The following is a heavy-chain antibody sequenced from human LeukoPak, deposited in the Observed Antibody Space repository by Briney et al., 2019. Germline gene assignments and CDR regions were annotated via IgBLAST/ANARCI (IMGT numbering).Heavy chain of an antibody. CDR3: ARSNSGSYQWYFDY. D-gene: IGHD1-26*01. CDR2: INPNSGGT. CDR1: GYTFTGYY. Sequence: ASVKVSCKASGYTFTGYYMHWVRQAPGQGLERMGWINPNSGGTNYAQKFQGRVTMTRDTSISTAYMELSRLRSDDTAVYYCARSNSGSYQWYFDYWGQGTLVTVSS. V-gene: IGHV1-2*02. J-gene: IGHJ4*02.